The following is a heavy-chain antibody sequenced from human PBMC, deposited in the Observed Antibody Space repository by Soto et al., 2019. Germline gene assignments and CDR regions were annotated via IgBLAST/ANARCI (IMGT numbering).Heavy chain of an antibody. CDR3: ARAKAPLYSSSWYWFDP. D-gene: IGHD6-13*01. J-gene: IGHJ5*02. Sequence: SETLSLTCTVSGGSISSYYWSWIRQPPGKGLEWIGYIYYSGSTNYNPSLKSRITISVDTSKNQFSLKLSSVTAADTAVYYCARAKAPLYSSSWYWFDPWGQGTLVTVSS. V-gene: IGHV4-59*08. CDR1: GGSISSYY. CDR2: IYYSGST.